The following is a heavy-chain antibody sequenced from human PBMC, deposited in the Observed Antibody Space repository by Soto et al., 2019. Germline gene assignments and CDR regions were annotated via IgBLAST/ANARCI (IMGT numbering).Heavy chain of an antibody. V-gene: IGHV3-23*01. CDR3: AKDDFTDRGEDYFAH. D-gene: IGHD2-21*01. Sequence: GGSLRLSCAASGFSFSNFAMSWVRQAPGKGLEWVSGIGAGGDITFYADSVKGRFGISRDNSKNTVYLQVNSLRAEDTAVYFCAKDDFTDRGEDYFAHWGPGTLVTVSS. J-gene: IGHJ4*02. CDR2: IGAGGDIT. CDR1: GFSFSNFA.